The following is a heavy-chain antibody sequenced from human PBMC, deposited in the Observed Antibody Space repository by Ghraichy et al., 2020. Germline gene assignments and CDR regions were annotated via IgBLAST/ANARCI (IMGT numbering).Heavy chain of an antibody. Sequence: SETLSLTCAVYGGSFSGYYWSWIRQPPGKGLEWIGEINHSGSTNYNPFLNSRVTISVDTSKNQFSLKLSSVTAADTAVYYCARGPRACTNVVCYSYYGMDVWGQGTTVTVSS. CDR1: GGSFSGYY. CDR2: INHSGST. V-gene: IGHV4-34*01. D-gene: IGHD2-8*01. J-gene: IGHJ6*02. CDR3: ARGPRACTNVVCYSYYGMDV.